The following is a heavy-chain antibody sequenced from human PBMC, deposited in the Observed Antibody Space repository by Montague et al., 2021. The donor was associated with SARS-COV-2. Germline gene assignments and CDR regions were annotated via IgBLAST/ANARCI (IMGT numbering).Heavy chain of an antibody. V-gene: IGHV4-39*07. CDR1: GGSISSSSYY. D-gene: IGHD6-13*01. J-gene: IGHJ6*02. CDR3: ARVGRQQLVRLSGMDV. CDR2: IYYSGST. Sequence: SETLSLTCTVSGGSISSSSYYWGWIRQPPGKGLEWIGSIYYSGSTYYNPSLKSRVTISADKSKNQFSLKLSSVTAADTAVYYCARVGRQQLVRLSGMDVWGQGTTVTVSS.